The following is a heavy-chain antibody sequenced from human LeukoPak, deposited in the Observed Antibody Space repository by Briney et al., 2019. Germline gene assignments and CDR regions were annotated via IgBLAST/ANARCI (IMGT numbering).Heavy chain of an antibody. CDR3: AREIGYDFWTRANWFDP. D-gene: IGHD3-3*01. V-gene: IGHV3-7*01. Sequence: GGSLRLSCAASGFTFSSYWMSWVRQAPGKGLEWVANIKQDGSEKYYVDSVEGRFTISRDNAKNSLYLQMNSLRAEDTAVYYCAREIGYDFWTRANWFDPWGQGTLVTVSS. CDR2: IKQDGSEK. CDR1: GFTFSSYW. J-gene: IGHJ5*02.